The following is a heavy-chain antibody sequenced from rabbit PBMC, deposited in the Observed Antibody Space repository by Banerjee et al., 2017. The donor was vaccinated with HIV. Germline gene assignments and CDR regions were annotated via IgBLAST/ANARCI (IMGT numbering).Heavy chain of an antibody. V-gene: IGHV1S40*01. D-gene: IGHD5-1*01. CDR3: ARGGSYGSPL. Sequence: QSLEESGGDLVKPGASLTLTCTVSGFSFSSSYYMCWVRQAPGKGLEWIACINSSSGNTVYASWAKGRFTISKTSSTTVTLQMTSLTAADTATYFCARGGSYGSPLWGQGTLVTVS. CDR2: INSSSGNT. J-gene: IGHJ3*01. CDR1: GFSFSSSYY.